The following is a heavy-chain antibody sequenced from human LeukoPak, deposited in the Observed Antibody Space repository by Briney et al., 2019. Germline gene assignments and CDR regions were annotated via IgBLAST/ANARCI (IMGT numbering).Heavy chain of an antibody. D-gene: IGHD1-26*01. V-gene: IGHV1-69*05. CDR1: GGTFSSYA. Sequence: SVKVSCKASGGTFSSYAISWVRQAPGQGLEWMGGIIPIFGTANYAQKFQGRVAITTDESTSTAYMELSSLRSEDAAVYYCASSGSYGVWYFDYWGQGTLVTVSS. CDR3: ASSGSYGVWYFDY. CDR2: IIPIFGTA. J-gene: IGHJ4*02.